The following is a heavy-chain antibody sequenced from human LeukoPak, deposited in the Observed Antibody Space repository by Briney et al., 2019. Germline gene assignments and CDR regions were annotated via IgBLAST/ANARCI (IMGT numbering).Heavy chain of an antibody. J-gene: IGHJ4*02. V-gene: IGHV3-74*01. Sequence: PGRSMRLSCAASGFTFSSYWMHWVRQAPGKGLVWVSRINSDGSTTSYMDSVKGRFTISRDNAKNTVYLQMNSLRADDTAVYYCSRTLFGMVNYWGQGTLVIVSS. CDR1: GFTFSSYW. CDR2: INSDGSTT. CDR3: SRTLFGMVNY. D-gene: IGHD3-3*01.